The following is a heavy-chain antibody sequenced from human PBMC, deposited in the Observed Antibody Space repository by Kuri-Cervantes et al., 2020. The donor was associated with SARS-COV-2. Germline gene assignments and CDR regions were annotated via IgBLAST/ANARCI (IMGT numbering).Heavy chain of an antibody. CDR1: GYSITNGYY. CDR3: ARDLQKWEQPEY. CDR2: VYHSGET. V-gene: IGHV4-38-2*02. Sequence: GSLRLSCCVSGYSITNGYYWGWIRQPPGKGLEWIGSVYHSGETYYNPSLNRRVSISIDASKNQFSLKLTSATAADTAVYYCARDLQKWEQPEYWGQGALVTVSS. J-gene: IGHJ4*02. D-gene: IGHD1-26*01.